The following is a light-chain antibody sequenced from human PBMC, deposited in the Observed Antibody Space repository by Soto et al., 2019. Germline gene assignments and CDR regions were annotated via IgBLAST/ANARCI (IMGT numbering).Light chain of an antibody. J-gene: IGLJ3*02. CDR2: EVT. V-gene: IGLV2-8*01. Sequence: QSALTQPPSASGSPGQSVTFSCTGTSSDVGGYNYVSWYQQHPGRAPKLIIYEVTKRPSGVPDRFSGSQSGNTASLTVSGLPAEDEADYYCSSYAGSNNWVFGGGTKLTVL. CDR3: SSYAGSNNWV. CDR1: SSDVGGYNY.